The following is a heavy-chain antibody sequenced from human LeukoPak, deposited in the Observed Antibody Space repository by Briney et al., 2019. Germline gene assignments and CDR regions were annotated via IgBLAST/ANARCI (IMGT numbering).Heavy chain of an antibody. CDR1: GYTFTSYY. CDR2: INPSGGST. CDR3: ARETRVFTMVRGVINYFDY. V-gene: IGHV1-46*01. Sequence: ASVKVSCKASGYTFTSYYMHWVRQAPGQGLEWMGVINPSGGSTSYAQKFQGRVTMTRDMSTSTVYMELSSLRSEDTAVYYCARETRVFTMVRGVINYFDYWGQGTLVTVSS. D-gene: IGHD3-10*01. J-gene: IGHJ4*02.